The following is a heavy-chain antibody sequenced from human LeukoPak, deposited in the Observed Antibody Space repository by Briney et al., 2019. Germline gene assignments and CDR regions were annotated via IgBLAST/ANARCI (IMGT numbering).Heavy chain of an antibody. J-gene: IGHJ6*03. V-gene: IGHV4-39*07. CDR2: IYYSGST. CDR1: GGSISSSSYY. D-gene: IGHD2-15*01. CDR3: ARAGCSGGSCPDDYYYYMDV. Sequence: PSETLSLTCTVSGGSISSSSYYWGWIRQPPGKGLEWIGSIYYSGSTYYNPSLKSRVTISVDTSKNQFSLKLSSVTAADTAVYYCARAGCSGGSCPDDYYYYMDVWGKGTTVTVSS.